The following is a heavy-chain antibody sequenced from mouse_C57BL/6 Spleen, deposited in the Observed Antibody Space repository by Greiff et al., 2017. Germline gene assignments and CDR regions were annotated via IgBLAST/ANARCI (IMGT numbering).Heavy chain of an antibody. J-gene: IGHJ3*01. D-gene: IGHD1-1*01. CDR2: ISDGGSYT. V-gene: IGHV5-4*01. CDR1: GFTFSSYA. Sequence: DVKLVESGGGLVKPGGSLKLSCAASGFTFSSYAMSWVRQTPEKRLEWVATISDGGSYTYYPDNVKGRFTISRDIAKNNLYLQMSHLKSEDTAMYYCARDRDYYGSSWFAYWGQGTLVTVSA. CDR3: ARDRDYYGSSWFAY.